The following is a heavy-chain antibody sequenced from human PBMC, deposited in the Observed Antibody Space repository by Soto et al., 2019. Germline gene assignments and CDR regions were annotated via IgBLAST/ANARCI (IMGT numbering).Heavy chain of an antibody. CDR1: GDYIHVGGYY. CDR3: GRDLTSNANCIDP. V-gene: IGHV4-30-4*01. Sequence: QVQLQESGPGLVKPSQTLSLTCSVSGDYIHVGGYYWTWIRQRPGKGLEWMGYIYYTGKTYYNPSPEGPLTMSVDRSKNQFSLRLTSVTAADTAVYFCGRDLTSNANCIDPWGQGTLVTVSS. J-gene: IGHJ5*02. D-gene: IGHD2-2*01. CDR2: IYYTGKT.